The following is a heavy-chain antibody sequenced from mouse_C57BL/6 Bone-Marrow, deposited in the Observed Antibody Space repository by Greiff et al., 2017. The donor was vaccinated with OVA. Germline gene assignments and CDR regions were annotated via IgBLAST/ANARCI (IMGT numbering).Heavy chain of an antibody. CDR1: GYTFTSYW. CDR3: ARDPDYYGSSPYALDY. Sequence: VQLQQPGTELVKPGASVKLSCKASGYTFTSYWMHWVKQRPGQGLEWIGNINPSNGGTNYNEKFKSKATLTVDKSSSTAYMQLSSLTSEDSAVYYCARDPDYYGSSPYALDYWGQGTTLTVSS. V-gene: IGHV1-53*01. CDR2: INPSNGGT. D-gene: IGHD1-1*01. J-gene: IGHJ2*01.